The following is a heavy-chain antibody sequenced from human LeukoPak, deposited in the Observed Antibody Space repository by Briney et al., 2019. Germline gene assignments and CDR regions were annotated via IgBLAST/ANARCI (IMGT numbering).Heavy chain of an antibody. D-gene: IGHD2-15*01. CDR1: GYTFTSYY. CDR3: ARDRYCSGGSCYQGGRALPDY. J-gene: IGHJ4*02. V-gene: IGHV1-46*01. CDR2: INPSGGST. Sequence: ASVKVSCKASGYTFTSYYMHWVRQAPGQGLEWMGIINPSGGSTSYAQKFQGRVTMTRDTSTSTVYLELSSLRSEATAVYYCARDRYCSGGSCYQGGRALPDYWGQGTLVTVSS.